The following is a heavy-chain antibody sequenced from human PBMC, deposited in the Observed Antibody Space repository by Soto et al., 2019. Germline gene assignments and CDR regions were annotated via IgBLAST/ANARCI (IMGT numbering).Heavy chain of an antibody. CDR2: IIPILGIA. CDR1: GGTFSSYT. Sequence: QVRLVQSGAEVKKPGSSVKVSCKASGGTFSSYTISWVRQAPGQGLEWMGRIIPILGIANYAQKFQGRVTITADKSTSTAYMELSSLRSEDTAVYYCARSHSSSWPIDPWGQGTLVTVSS. V-gene: IGHV1-69*02. J-gene: IGHJ5*02. D-gene: IGHD6-13*01. CDR3: ARSHSSSWPIDP.